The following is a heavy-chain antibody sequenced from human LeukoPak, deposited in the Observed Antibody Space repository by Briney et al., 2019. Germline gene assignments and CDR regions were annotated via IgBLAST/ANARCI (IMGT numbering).Heavy chain of an antibody. CDR1: VYTFIDYY. J-gene: IGHJ4*02. V-gene: IGHV1-2*02. CDR3: ARGEHYYDSSGREFEY. D-gene: IGHD3-22*01. CDR2: ISPKSGAT. Sequence: AAVKVSFKCSVYTFIDYYMHGVRQAPGQGLEWMGWISPKSGATDYAQRFQGSVTMPWDTYMSTAYMQLRSLRSDDTAVYFCARGEHYYDSSGREFEYWGQGALVTVSS.